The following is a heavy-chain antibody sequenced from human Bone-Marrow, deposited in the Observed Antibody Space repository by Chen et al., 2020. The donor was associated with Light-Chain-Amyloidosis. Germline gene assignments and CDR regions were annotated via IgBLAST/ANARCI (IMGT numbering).Heavy chain of an antibody. V-gene: IGHV4-34*01. D-gene: IGHD5-12*01. J-gene: IGHJ5*02. CDR1: NGAFGDDY. CDR2: INHSGSA. CDR3: ARYEPHFSDSIISGYTA. Sequence: QVELQQWGAGLLKPSETLSLTCGIHNGAFGDDYWTWIRQPPGKGLQWIAEINHSGSANYNSSLKSRTTISVDKSKYQFSLRMTSVTAADTAVYYCARYEPHFSDSIISGYTAWGQGTSVTVSS.